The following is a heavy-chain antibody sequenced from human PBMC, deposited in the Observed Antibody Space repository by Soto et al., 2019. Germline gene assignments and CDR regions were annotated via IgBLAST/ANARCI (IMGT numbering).Heavy chain of an antibody. V-gene: IGHV1-2*02. J-gene: IGHJ5*02. D-gene: IGHD3-16*01. CDR2: INPNVGGT. CDR1: GYTFSDYY. CDR3: ARGGREVPRIPYDT. Sequence: QVQLVQSGAEVKKPGASVYVSCKASGYTFSDYYVYWVRQAPGQGLEWKGWINPNVGGTNYARKFQGRVTTTRDTSISTVYMKLTRLSPDDTAIYYCARGGREVPRIPYDTWGQGTRVTVSS.